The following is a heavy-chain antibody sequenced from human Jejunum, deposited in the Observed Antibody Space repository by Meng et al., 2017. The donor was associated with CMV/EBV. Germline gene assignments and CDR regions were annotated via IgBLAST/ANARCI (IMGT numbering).Heavy chain of an antibody. CDR1: GFPFGDYS. Sequence: SGFPFGDYSMNWVRHAPGKGLAWVSSISDRGGYIYYADSVRCRFTISRDNAKSSLYLHVNTLRAEDTAVYYCARASGSYSDAFDIWGQGTMVTVSS. V-gene: IGHV3-21*01. D-gene: IGHD1-26*01. CDR3: ARASGSYSDAFDI. CDR2: ISDRGGYI. J-gene: IGHJ3*02.